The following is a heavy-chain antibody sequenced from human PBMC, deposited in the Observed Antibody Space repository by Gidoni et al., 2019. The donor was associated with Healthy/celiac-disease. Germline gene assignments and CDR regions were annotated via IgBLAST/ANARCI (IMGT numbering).Heavy chain of an antibody. V-gene: IGHV3-23*01. CDR3: AKVNVGSGYFDY. Sequence: EVQLLESGGGLVQPGGSLRLSCAASGFTFSSYAMSWVRQAPGKGLGWVSSISGSGCSKYYAHPVQGRFTISRDNSKNTLYLQMNSLRAEDTAVYYCAKVNVGSGYFDYWGQGTLVTVSS. J-gene: IGHJ4*02. CDR2: ISGSGCSK. D-gene: IGHD1-26*01. CDR1: GFTFSSYA.